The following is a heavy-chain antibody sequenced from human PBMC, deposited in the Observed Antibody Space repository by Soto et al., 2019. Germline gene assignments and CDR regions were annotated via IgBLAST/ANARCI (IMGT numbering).Heavy chain of an antibody. CDR2: IIPIFGTA. CDR1: GGTFSSYA. V-gene: IGHV1-69*12. J-gene: IGHJ6*02. D-gene: IGHD3-3*01. Sequence: QVQLVQSGAEVKKPGSSVKVSCKASGGTFSSYAISWVRQAPGQGLEWMGGIIPIFGTANYAQKFQGRVTITADESXSXXYMELSSLRSEDTAVYYCATHMWSGYYPGGYGMDVWGQGTTVTVSS. CDR3: ATHMWSGYYPGGYGMDV.